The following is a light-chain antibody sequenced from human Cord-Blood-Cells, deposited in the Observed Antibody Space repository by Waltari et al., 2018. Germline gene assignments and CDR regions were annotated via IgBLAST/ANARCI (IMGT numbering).Light chain of an antibody. Sequence: IVMNQSPLSLPVTPGEPASISCSSSQSLLHSNGYNYLDWYLQKPGQSPQLLIYLGSNRASGVPDRFSGSGSGTDFTLKISRVEAEDVGVYYCMQALQTPITFGQGTRLEIK. CDR2: LGS. V-gene: IGKV2-28*01. CDR1: QSLLHSNGYNY. J-gene: IGKJ5*01. CDR3: MQALQTPIT.